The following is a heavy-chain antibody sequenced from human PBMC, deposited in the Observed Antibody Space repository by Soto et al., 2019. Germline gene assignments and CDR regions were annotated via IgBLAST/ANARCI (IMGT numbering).Heavy chain of an antibody. CDR3: AGVGAGLGGIDY. V-gene: IGHV1-69*06. D-gene: IGHD3-16*01. CDR1: GGTFSSYA. CDR2: IIPIFGTA. J-gene: IGHJ4*02. Sequence: QVQLVQSGAEVKKPGSSVKVSCKASGGTFSSYAISWVRQAPGQGLEWMGGIIPIFGTANYAQKFQGRVRITADKSMSTAYMERSSRRSEDTAVYCCAGVGAGLGGIDYWGQGTLVTVSS.